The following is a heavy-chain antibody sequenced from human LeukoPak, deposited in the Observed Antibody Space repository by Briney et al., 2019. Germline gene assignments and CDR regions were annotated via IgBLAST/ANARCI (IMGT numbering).Heavy chain of an antibody. J-gene: IGHJ4*02. D-gene: IGHD4-11*01. V-gene: IGHV3-23*01. CDR3: AKAPAATTRSGGYFDY. Sequence: GGSLRLSCAASGFTFSGYAMSWVRQAPGKGLEWVSAISGSGGVTYYADSVKGRFTISRDISRNTLYLQMNSLRVEDTAVYYCAKAPAATTRSGGYFDYWGQGTLVTVSS. CDR2: ISGSGGVT. CDR1: GFTFSGYA.